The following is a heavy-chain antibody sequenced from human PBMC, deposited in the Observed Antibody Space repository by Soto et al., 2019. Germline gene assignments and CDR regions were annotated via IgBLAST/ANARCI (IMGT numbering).Heavy chain of an antibody. Sequence: HEHLVQSGAEVKRPGASLKVSCKASGYSFTGYYIHWVRQAPGQGLEWMGWINPDSGATNYAQNFQGRVTLTSDTSSSTASMALTRLTSDDTAVYYCARGDYGTGGYPFPYFDYWGQGTLVIVSS. D-gene: IGHD2-8*02. CDR1: GYSFTGYY. CDR3: ARGDYGTGGYPFPYFDY. CDR2: INPDSGAT. V-gene: IGHV1-2*02. J-gene: IGHJ4*02.